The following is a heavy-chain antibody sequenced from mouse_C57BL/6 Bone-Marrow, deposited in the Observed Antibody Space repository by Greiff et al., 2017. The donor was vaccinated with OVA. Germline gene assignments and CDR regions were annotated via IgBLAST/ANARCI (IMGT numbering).Heavy chain of an antibody. J-gene: IGHJ4*01. CDR3: ARKNYSNPYAMDY. V-gene: IGHV1-69*01. CDR2: IDPSDSYT. D-gene: IGHD2-5*01. CDR1: GYTFTSYW. Sequence: VQLQQSGAELVMPGASVKLSCKASGYTFTSYWMHWVKQRPGQGLEWIGEIDPSDSYTNSNQKFKGKSTLTVDKSSSTAYMQLSSLTSEDSAVYYCARKNYSNPYAMDYWGQGTSVTVSS.